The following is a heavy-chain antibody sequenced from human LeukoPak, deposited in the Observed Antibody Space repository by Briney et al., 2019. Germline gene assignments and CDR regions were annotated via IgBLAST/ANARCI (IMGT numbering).Heavy chain of an antibody. CDR3: ARGGISIFGVVIYMDV. CDR2: INWNGGST. D-gene: IGHD3-3*01. CDR1: GFTLSSYW. V-gene: IGHV3-20*04. J-gene: IGHJ6*03. Sequence: GGSLRLSCAASGFTLSSYWMNWVRQAPGKGLEWVSGINWNGGSTGYADSVKGRFTISRDNAKNSLSLQMNSLRVEDTALYYCARGGISIFGVVIYMDVWGKGTTVTVSS.